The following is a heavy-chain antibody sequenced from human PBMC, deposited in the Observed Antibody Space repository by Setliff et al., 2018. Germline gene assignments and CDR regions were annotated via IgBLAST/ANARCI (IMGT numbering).Heavy chain of an antibody. J-gene: IGHJ6*02. CDR3: ARDREQWLVPSYYYYYYGMDV. Sequence: ASVKVSCKASGYTFTSYAMHWVRQAPGQRLEWMGWINAGNGNTKYSQKFQGRVTITRDTSASTAYMELSSLRSEDTAVYYCARDREQWLVPSYYYYYYGMDVWGQGTTVTVSS. V-gene: IGHV1-3*01. CDR2: INAGNGNT. CDR1: GYTFTSYA. D-gene: IGHD6-19*01.